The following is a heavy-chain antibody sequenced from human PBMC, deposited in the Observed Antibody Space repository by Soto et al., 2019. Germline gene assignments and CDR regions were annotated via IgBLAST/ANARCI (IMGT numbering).Heavy chain of an antibody. V-gene: IGHV3-30*18. CDR2: ISYDVSNK. J-gene: IGHJ4*02. Sequence: QVQLVESGGGVVQPGRSLRLSCAASGFTFSSYGMHWVRQAPGKGLEWVAVISYDVSNKYYADSVKGRFTISRDNSKNTLYLQMNSLRAEDTAVYYCAKDSSSSHLDYWGQGTLVTVSS. CDR1: GFTFSSYG. D-gene: IGHD6-13*01. CDR3: AKDSSSSHLDY.